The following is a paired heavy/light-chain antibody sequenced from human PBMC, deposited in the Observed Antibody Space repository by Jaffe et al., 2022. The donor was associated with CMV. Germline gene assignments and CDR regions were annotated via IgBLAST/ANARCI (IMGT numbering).Heavy chain of an antibody. CDR3: AKDRVSGDGKNVFDY. CDR2: LVGTTSKT. V-gene: IGHV3-23*05. Sequence: EVQLLESGGALIQPGGSLRLSCATSGFKFNIYAMSWVRQAPGKGLEWVATLVGTTSKTYYSESVMGRFTISRDTSQNTVYLQMNSLRVEDTALYFCAKDRVSGDGKNVFDYWGRGTLVTVSS. D-gene: IGHD3-16*02. CDR1: GFKFNIYA. J-gene: IGHJ4*02.
Light chain of an antibody. J-gene: IGKJ4*01. Sequence: DIQMTQSPSTLSASVGDRVTFTCRASQSIGSWLAWYQQKPGKAPHLLIYKASTLESGVPSRFSGSGSGTEFTLTINSLQPDDFASYYCLQYNTLSLTFGGGTKVEIK. CDR2: KAS. V-gene: IGKV1-5*03. CDR1: QSIGSW. CDR3: LQYNTLSLT.